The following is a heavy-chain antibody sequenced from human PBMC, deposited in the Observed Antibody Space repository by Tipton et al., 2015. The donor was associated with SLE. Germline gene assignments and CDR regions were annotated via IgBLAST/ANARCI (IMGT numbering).Heavy chain of an antibody. V-gene: IGHV3-7*01. CDR1: GFTFNIYW. Sequence: SLRLSCAASGFTFNIYWMTWVRQAPGKGLEWVANINQDGSEKSYVDSVKGRFTISRDNAKNSLYLQMNSLRVEDTAIYYCARELEYSSGWGKDYWGQGTLVTVSS. D-gene: IGHD6-19*01. CDR2: INQDGSEK. CDR3: ARELEYSSGWGKDY. J-gene: IGHJ4*02.